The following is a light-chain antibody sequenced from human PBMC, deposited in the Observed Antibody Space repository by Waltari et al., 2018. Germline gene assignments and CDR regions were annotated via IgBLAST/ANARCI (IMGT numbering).Light chain of an antibody. J-gene: IGLJ2*01. Sequence: SSELTQDPAVSVALGQTVRITYQGDTLRTYSAGWYQQKPGQAPILVNYGNNNRPPGIPDRFSGSRSGNTASLIITGAQAEDEAAYYCNSRDRRHNSMLFGGGTKLTVL. V-gene: IGLV3-19*01. CDR1: TLRTYS. CDR3: NSRDRRHNSML. CDR2: GNN.